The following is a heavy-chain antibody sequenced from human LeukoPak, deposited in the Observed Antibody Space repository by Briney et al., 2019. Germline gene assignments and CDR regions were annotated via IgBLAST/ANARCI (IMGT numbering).Heavy chain of an antibody. CDR2: IYYSGST. Sequence: SETLSLTCTVSGGSISSYYWSWIRQPPGKGLEWIGYIYYSGSTNYNPSLKSRVTISVDTSKNQFSLKLSSVTAAGTAVYYCARSPAATVDYWGQGTLVTVSS. CDR1: GGSISSYY. J-gene: IGHJ4*02. V-gene: IGHV4-59*12. D-gene: IGHD2-15*01. CDR3: ARSPAATVDY.